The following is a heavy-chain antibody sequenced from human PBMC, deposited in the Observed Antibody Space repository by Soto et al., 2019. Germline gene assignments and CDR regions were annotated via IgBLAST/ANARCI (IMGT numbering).Heavy chain of an antibody. D-gene: IGHD4-4*01. J-gene: IGHJ4*02. CDR3: ARATYSNAWYRFDL. CDR1: GFTLSGNG. CDR2: IKHDGSVQ. V-gene: IGHV3-7*03. Sequence: HPXGPLRLACEASGFTLSGNGMNGVRKAPGKGLGWVADIKHDGSVQYYVDSVKGRFTISRDNAKKLLYLQMNGLRAEDTALYYCARATYSNAWYRFDLWGQGTLVTVYS.